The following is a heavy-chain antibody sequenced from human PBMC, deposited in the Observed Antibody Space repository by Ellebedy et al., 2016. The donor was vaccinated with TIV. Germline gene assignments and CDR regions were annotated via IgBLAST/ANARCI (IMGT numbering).Heavy chain of an antibody. CDR1: GFTFSFYW. Sequence: GESLKISCAGSGFTFSFYWMSWVRQAPGKGPEWVANINKDGSEQFYVDSVKGRFTISRDNAKNSLYLQMNSLSAEDTAVYYCASPPGVVALWGQGTLVTVSS. D-gene: IGHD3-10*01. CDR2: INKDGSEQ. CDR3: ASPPGVVAL. J-gene: IGHJ4*02. V-gene: IGHV3-7*03.